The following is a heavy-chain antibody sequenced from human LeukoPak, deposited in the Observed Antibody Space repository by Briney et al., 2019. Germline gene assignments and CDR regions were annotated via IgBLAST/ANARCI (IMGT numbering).Heavy chain of an antibody. CDR2: ISYDGSNK. CDR1: GFTFCSYG. Sequence: GRSLRLSCAASGFTFCSYGMHWVRQAPGKGLEGVAVISYDGSNKYYADSVKGRFTISRDNSKNTLYLQMNSLRAEDTAVYYCANTGLGYCSGGSCYFGGPFDYWGQGTLVTVSS. D-gene: IGHD2-15*01. CDR3: ANTGLGYCSGGSCYFGGPFDY. J-gene: IGHJ4*02. V-gene: IGHV3-30*18.